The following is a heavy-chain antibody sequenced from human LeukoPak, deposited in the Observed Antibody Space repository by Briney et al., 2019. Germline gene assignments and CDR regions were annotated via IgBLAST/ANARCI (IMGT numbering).Heavy chain of an antibody. V-gene: IGHV1-18*04. Sequence: ASVKVSCKASGYTFTGYYMHWVRQAPGQGLEWMGWISAYNGNTNYAQKLQGRVTMTTDTSTSTAYMELRSLRSDDTAVYYCAREGAYCGGDCYSDFDYWGQGTLVTVSS. CDR3: AREGAYCGGDCYSDFDY. CDR2: ISAYNGNT. D-gene: IGHD2-21*02. CDR1: GYTFTGYY. J-gene: IGHJ4*02.